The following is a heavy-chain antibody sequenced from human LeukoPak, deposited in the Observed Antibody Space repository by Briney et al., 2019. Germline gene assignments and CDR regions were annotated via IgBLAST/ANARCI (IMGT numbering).Heavy chain of an antibody. Sequence: GGSLRLSCAASGFIFSNAWMTWVRQAPGKGLEWVPRIKSKVNGWTTEYAASVRGRFIISRDDSKNTMFLQMDSLRAEDTALYYCAKQGNAYDVWGQGTLVTVSS. CDR3: AKQGNAYDV. V-gene: IGHV3-15*01. D-gene: IGHD1/OR15-1a*01. CDR2: IKSKVNGWTT. CDR1: GFIFSNAW. J-gene: IGHJ3*01.